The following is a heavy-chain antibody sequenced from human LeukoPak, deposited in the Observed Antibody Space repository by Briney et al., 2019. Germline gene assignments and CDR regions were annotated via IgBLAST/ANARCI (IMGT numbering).Heavy chain of an antibody. V-gene: IGHV3-30*18. CDR3: AKSYYDRAFDYYGMDV. D-gene: IGHD3-22*01. Sequence: GGSLRLSCAASGFTFSSYAMSWVRQAPGKGLEWVAVISYDGSNKYYADSVKGRFTISRDNSKNTLYLQMNSLRAEDTAVYYCAKSYYDRAFDYYGMDVWGQGTTVTVSS. CDR1: GFTFSSYA. J-gene: IGHJ6*02. CDR2: ISYDGSNK.